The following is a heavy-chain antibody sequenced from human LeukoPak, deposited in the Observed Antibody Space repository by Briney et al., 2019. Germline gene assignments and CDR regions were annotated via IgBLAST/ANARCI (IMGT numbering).Heavy chain of an antibody. CDR3: AESVVLVRGVIPDKGQSGFDY. J-gene: IGHJ4*02. CDR2: ISYDGSTK. D-gene: IGHD3-10*01. CDR1: GFTFSSSG. Sequence: GRSLRLSCAASGFTFSSSGMHWVRQAPGKGLEWVALISYDGSTKYYADSVKGRFTISRDNSKNTLYLQMNSLRAEDTAVYYCAESVVLVRGVIPDKGQSGFDYWGQGTLVTVSS. V-gene: IGHV3-30*18.